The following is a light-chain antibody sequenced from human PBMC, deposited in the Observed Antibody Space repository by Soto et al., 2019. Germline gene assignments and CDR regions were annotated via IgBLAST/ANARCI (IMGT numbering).Light chain of an antibody. CDR2: GTS. V-gene: IGKV3-20*01. Sequence: EVVLTQSPGTLSLSRGGRATLSCRASERIYSAYLGWYQQKPGQAPRLLIYGTSSRATGIPDRFSGSGSGTDFTLTISRLEPEDFAVCYCQQYGNSPITFGQGTRLEIK. CDR1: ERIYSAY. J-gene: IGKJ5*01. CDR3: QQYGNSPIT.